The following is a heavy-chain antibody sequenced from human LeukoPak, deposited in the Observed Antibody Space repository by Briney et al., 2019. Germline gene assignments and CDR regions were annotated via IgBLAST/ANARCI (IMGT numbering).Heavy chain of an antibody. CDR3: AKAPDYGCEGDAFDI. V-gene: IGHV3-23*01. J-gene: IGHJ3*02. CDR2: ISGSGGST. D-gene: IGHD4-17*01. Sequence: GGSLRLSCAASGFTLSSYAMSWVRQAPGKGLEWVSAISGSGGSTYYADSVKGRFTISRDNSKNTLYLQMNSLRAEDTAVYYCAKAPDYGCEGDAFDIWGQGTMVTVSS. CDR1: GFTLSSYA.